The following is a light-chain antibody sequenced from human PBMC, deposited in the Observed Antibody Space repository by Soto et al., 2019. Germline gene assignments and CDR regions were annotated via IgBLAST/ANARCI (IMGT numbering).Light chain of an antibody. J-gene: IGKJ1*01. CDR2: GAS. CDR1: QSVSSSY. Sequence: EIVLTQSPGTLSLSPGERATLSCRASQSVSSSYLAWYQKKPGQAPRLLIYGASSRATGLPERFSGSGAGTDFSLTISRLEPEDFAVYYCQQYGSSPPWTLGQGTKVEIK. CDR3: QQYGSSPPWT. V-gene: IGKV3-20*01.